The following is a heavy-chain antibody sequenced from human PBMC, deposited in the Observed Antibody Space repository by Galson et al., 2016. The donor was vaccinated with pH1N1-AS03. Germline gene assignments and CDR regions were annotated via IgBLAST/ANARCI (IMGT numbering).Heavy chain of an antibody. CDR1: GFIFNIYI. D-gene: IGHD1-14*01. Sequence: SLRLSCAASGFIFNIYILDWVRQTPRKGLEWVASISQSGSYIYYADSVKGRFSISRDNAKKSMFLQMKSLRGDGTAVYYCARIRNRGDGPSSGRIDLWGQGNQVTVSS. CDR2: ISQSGSYI. J-gene: IGHJ5*02. CDR3: ARIRNRGDGPSSGRIDL. V-gene: IGHV3-21*01.